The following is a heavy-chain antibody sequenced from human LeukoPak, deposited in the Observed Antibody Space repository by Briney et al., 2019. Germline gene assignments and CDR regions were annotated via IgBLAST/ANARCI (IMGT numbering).Heavy chain of an antibody. D-gene: IGHD3-10*01. CDR3: ARAPYGSGSYYNDANWFDP. V-gene: IGHV4-31*03. CDR2: IYYSGST. Sequence: SQTLSLTCTVSGGSISSGSHYWSWIRQHPGKGLGWIGYIYYSGSTYYNPSLRSRVNISVDMSKNQFSLKLNSVTAADTAVYYCARAPYGSGSYYNDANWFDPWGQGTLVTVSS. CDR1: GGSISSGSHY. J-gene: IGHJ5*02.